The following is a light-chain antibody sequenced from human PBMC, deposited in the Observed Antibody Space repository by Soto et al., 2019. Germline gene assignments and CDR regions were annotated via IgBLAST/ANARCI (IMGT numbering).Light chain of an antibody. Sequence: VMTQSPATLSVSPGERATVSCRASHSVGSLLAWYQQEPGQAPRLLIYGASNRATGIPDRFSGSGSGTDFTLTISRLEPEDFAVYYCQQYGSSGTFGQGTKVDIK. CDR2: GAS. CDR3: QQYGSSGT. V-gene: IGKV3-20*01. CDR1: HSVGSL. J-gene: IGKJ1*01.